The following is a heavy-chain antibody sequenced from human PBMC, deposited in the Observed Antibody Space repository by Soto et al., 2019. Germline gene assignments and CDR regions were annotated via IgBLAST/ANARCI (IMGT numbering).Heavy chain of an antibody. Sequence: SGPTLVNPTQTLTLTCSFSGFSLRTSGLGVGWIRQPPGKALEWLALIYWDDDKRYSPSLETRLTITKDTSKNQVVLTMTNMDPVDTATYFCAHSIALRLFDYWGQGILVTVSS. V-gene: IGHV2-5*02. CDR3: AHSIALRLFDY. CDR1: GFSLRTSGLG. J-gene: IGHJ4*02. CDR2: IYWDDDK. D-gene: IGHD2-15*01.